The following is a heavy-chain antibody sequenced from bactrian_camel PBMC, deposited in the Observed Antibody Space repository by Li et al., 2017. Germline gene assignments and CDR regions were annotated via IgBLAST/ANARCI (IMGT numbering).Heavy chain of an antibody. CDR2: VNEGGGTT. CDR3: VRQSLTY. J-gene: IGHJ4*01. Sequence: VQLVESGGGSALAGGSVRLSCAASGYTFNTYSWVRQAPGKGLEWVSSVNEGGGTTDYADSVKSRFTGARDNAKSTVYLEMNSLKPEDTAEYYCVRQSLTYWGQGTQVTV. V-gene: IGHV3S40*01. CDR1: GYTFNTY.